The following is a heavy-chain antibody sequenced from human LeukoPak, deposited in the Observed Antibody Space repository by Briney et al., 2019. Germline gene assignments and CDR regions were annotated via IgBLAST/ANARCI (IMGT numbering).Heavy chain of an antibody. CDR1: GGSFSGYY. Sequence: PSETLSLTCAVYGGSFSGYYWSWIRQPPGKGLDWIGEINHSGSTNYNPSLKSRVTISVDTSKNQFSLKLSSVTAADTAVYYCARLGYSYGDFDYWGQGTLVTVSS. CDR2: INHSGST. J-gene: IGHJ4*02. D-gene: IGHD5-18*01. V-gene: IGHV4-34*01. CDR3: ARLGYSYGDFDY.